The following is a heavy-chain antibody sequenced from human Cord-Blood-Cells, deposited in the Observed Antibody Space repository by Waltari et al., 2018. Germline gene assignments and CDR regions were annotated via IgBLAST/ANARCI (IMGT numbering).Heavy chain of an antibody. CDR3: AKSLRLQYYFDY. V-gene: IGHV3-30*18. J-gene: IGHJ4*02. Sequence: QVQLVDSGGCVVQPGGSLRLSCAASGFTLRRHGMPWVRQAPGKGLEWVAVISYDGSNKYYADSVKGRFTISRDNSKNTLYLQMNSLRAEDTAVYYCAKSLRLQYYFDYWGQGTLVTVSS. CDR2: ISYDGSNK. CDR1: GFTLRRHG. D-gene: IGHD4-4*01.